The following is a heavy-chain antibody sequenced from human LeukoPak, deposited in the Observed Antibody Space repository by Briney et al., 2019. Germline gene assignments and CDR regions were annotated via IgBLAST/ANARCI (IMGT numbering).Heavy chain of an antibody. CDR1: GGSISSYY. D-gene: IGHD2-15*01. Sequence: SETLSLTCTVSGGSISSYYWSWIRQPPGKGLEWIGYIYYSGSTNYNPSLKSRVTISVDTSKNQFSLKLSSVTAADTAVYYCARASRGYCSGGSCYSRLLGFDYWGQGTLVTVSS. V-gene: IGHV4-59*01. CDR2: IYYSGST. J-gene: IGHJ4*02. CDR3: ARASRGYCSGGSCYSRLLGFDY.